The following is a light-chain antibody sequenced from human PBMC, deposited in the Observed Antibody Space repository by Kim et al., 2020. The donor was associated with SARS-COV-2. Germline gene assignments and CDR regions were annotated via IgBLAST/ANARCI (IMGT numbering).Light chain of an antibody. J-gene: IGLJ2*01. Sequence: SNELTQPPSVSVSPGQTASITCSGDKLGDKYACWYQQKPGQSPVLVIYQDTKRPSGIPERFSGSNSGNTATLTISGTQAMDEADYYCQAWDSSTVAFGGGTQLTVL. CDR2: QDT. CDR1: KLGDKY. V-gene: IGLV3-1*01. CDR3: QAWDSSTVA.